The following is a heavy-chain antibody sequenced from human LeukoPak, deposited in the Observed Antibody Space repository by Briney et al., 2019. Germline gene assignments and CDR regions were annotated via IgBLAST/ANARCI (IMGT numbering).Heavy chain of an antibody. J-gene: IGHJ4*02. Sequence: GESLKISCKGSGYSFTSYWIGWVRQMPGKGLEWMGIIHPGDSDTRYSPSFQGQVTISADKSISTAYLQWSSLKASDTAMYYCARSTLTYYYDSSGYPLQNYFDYWGQGTLVTVSS. CDR1: GYSFTSYW. V-gene: IGHV5-51*01. CDR2: IHPGDSDT. D-gene: IGHD3-22*01. CDR3: ARSTLTYYYDSSGYPLQNYFDY.